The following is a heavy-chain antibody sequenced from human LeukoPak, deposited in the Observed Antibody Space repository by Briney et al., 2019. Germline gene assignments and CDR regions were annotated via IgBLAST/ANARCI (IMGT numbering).Heavy chain of an antibody. Sequence: SGGSLRLSCAASGFTVSSNYMSWVRQAPGKGLEWVSGISSSGGATYYTDSVKGRFTISRDNTKNTLYLQLNSLRAEDTAVYYCAKGVGSTAWSAFDYWGQGTLVTVSS. D-gene: IGHD1-26*01. J-gene: IGHJ4*02. CDR3: AKGVGSTAWSAFDY. CDR2: ISSSGGAT. V-gene: IGHV3-23*01. CDR1: GFTVSSNY.